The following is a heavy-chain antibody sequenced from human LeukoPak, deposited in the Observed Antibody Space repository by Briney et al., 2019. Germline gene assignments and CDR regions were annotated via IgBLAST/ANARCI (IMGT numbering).Heavy chain of an antibody. J-gene: IGHJ4*02. D-gene: IGHD2-21*02. CDR2: ISHIGTT. CDR1: SYSISISSGYY. CDR3: ARRKGGSDSIDY. V-gene: IGHV4-38-2*01. Sequence: KPSDTLSLTCALSSYSISISSGYYWDWIRQPPGKGLEWIGTISHIGTTYYNPSLKSRVTVSVDTSKNQFSLRLTSVTAADTAIYFCARRKGGSDSIDYWGEGTLVTMSS.